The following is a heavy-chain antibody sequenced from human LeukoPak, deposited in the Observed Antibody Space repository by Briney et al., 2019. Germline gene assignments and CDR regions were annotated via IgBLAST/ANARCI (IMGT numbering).Heavy chain of an antibody. CDR1: GFTFSSYG. V-gene: IGHV3-33*06. J-gene: IGHJ4*02. CDR2: IWYDGSNK. D-gene: IGHD1-26*01. Sequence: PGGSLRLSCAASGFTFSSYGMHWVRQAPGKGLEGVAVIWYDGSNKYYADSVKGRFTISRDNSKNTLYLQMNSLRAEDTAVYYCAKDLVGALDYWGQGTLVTVSP. CDR3: AKDLVGALDY.